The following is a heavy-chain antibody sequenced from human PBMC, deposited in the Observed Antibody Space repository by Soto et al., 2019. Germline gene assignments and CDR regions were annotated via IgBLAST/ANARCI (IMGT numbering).Heavy chain of an antibody. V-gene: IGHV3-23*01. CDR1: GFSISNFA. Sequence: EVQLLESGGGLVQRGGALGLSCAASGFSISNFAMTGVRQAPGKGLERVCGQTGSGGTFHYANFVKGRFTISKDKSRNVLYLQMDYLRDEDTAVYYCAKDAVYNDGLWLMDSWGQGTLVTVSS. J-gene: IGHJ4*02. D-gene: IGHD2-21*01. CDR2: QTGSGGTF. CDR3: AKDAVYNDGLWLMDS.